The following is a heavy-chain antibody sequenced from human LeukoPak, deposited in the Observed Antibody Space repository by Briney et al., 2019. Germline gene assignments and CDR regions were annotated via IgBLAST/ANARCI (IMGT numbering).Heavy chain of an antibody. CDR3: ARDMAVASFDY. D-gene: IGHD6-19*01. V-gene: IGHV1-24*01. CDR1: GYTLTELS. CDR2: FDPEDGET. J-gene: IGHJ4*02. Sequence: ASVKVSCKVSGYTLTELSMHWVRQAPGKGLEWMGGFDPEDGETIYAQKFQGRVTMTRDTSISTAYMELSRLRSDDTAVYYCARDMAVASFDYWGQGTLVTVSS.